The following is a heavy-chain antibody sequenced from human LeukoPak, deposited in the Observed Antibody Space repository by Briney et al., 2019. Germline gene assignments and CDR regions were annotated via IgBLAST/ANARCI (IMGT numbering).Heavy chain of an antibody. CDR3: ARAPPLYYYDSSGPRWHSFDY. D-gene: IGHD3-22*01. Sequence: PSETLSLTCTVSGGSISSSSYYWGWIRQPPGKGLEWIGSIYYSGSTYYNPSLKSRVTISVDTSKNQYSLKLSSVTAADTAVYYCARAPPLYYYDSSGPRWHSFDYWGQGTLVTVSS. J-gene: IGHJ4*02. CDR2: IYYSGST. CDR1: GGSISSSSYY. V-gene: IGHV4-39*07.